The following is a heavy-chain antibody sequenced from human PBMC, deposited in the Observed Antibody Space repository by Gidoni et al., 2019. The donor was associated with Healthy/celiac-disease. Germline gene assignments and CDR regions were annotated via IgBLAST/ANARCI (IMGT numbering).Heavy chain of an antibody. CDR3: ARVGCSGGSCYAYYYYYGMDV. V-gene: IGHV3-7*03. Sequence: ELVANIKQDGSEKYYVDSVKGRFTISRDNAKNSLYLQMNSLRAEDTAVYYCARVGCSGGSCYAYYYYYGMDVWGQGTTVTVSS. J-gene: IGHJ6*02. D-gene: IGHD2-15*01. CDR2: IKQDGSEK.